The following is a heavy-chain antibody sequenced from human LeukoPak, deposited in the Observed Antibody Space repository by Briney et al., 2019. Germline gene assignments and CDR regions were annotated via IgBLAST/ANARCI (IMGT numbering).Heavy chain of an antibody. V-gene: IGHV4-59*01. CDR3: ARAAPYYYDSSGYYLGGIFDY. CDR2: IYYSGST. Sequence: SETLSLTCTVSGGSISSYYWSWIRQPPGKGLEWIGYIYYSGSTNYNPSLKSRVTISVDTSKNQFSLKLSSVTAADTAVYHCARAAPYYYDSSGYYLGGIFDYWGQGTLVTVSS. CDR1: GGSISSYY. J-gene: IGHJ4*02. D-gene: IGHD3-22*01.